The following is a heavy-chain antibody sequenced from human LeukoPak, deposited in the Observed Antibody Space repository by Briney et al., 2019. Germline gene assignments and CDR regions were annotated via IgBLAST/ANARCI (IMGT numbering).Heavy chain of an antibody. CDR1: GFTFSSYA. CDR2: ISGSGRNT. Sequence: PAGSLRLSCAASGFTFSSYAMSWVRQAPGKGLEWVSAISGSGRNTYYADSVKGRFTISRDNSRSTVDLQMNSLRVEDTGIYYCARDEIPSGTWGQGTMVIVSS. CDR3: ARDEIPSGT. V-gene: IGHV3-23*01. D-gene: IGHD6-25*01. J-gene: IGHJ3*01.